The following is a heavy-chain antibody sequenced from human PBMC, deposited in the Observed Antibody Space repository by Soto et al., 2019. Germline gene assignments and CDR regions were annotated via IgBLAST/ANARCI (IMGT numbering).Heavy chain of an antibody. V-gene: IGHV1-24*01. J-gene: IGHJ4*02. CDR1: GYTLTELS. Sequence: ASVKVSCKVSGYTLTELSMHWVRQAPGKGLEWMGGFDPEDGETIYAQKFQGRVTMTKDRSTDTAYMELGSLRSEDTAVYYCATKATGDCGGDCYVDAFDYWGQGTLVTVSS. D-gene: IGHD2-21*02. CDR2: FDPEDGET. CDR3: ATKATGDCGGDCYVDAFDY.